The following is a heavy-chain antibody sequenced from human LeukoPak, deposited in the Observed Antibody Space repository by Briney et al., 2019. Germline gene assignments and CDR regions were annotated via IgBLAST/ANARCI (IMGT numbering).Heavy chain of an antibody. V-gene: IGHV4-59*08. Sequence: KPSETLSLTCTISGGSIGSYYWTWIRQSPGKGLEWIGYIDNSGSTNYNPSFKSRVTMSVDTSKNQFSLKLSSVTAADTAVYFCARHGGSWTFDCWGQGTLVTVSS. J-gene: IGHJ4*02. CDR1: GGSIGSYY. CDR3: ARHGGSWTFDC. D-gene: IGHD6-13*01. CDR2: IDNSGST.